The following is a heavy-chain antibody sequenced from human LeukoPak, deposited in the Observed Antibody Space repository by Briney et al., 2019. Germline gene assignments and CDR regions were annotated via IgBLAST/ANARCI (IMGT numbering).Heavy chain of an antibody. D-gene: IGHD4-17*01. CDR2: INHSGST. V-gene: IGHV4-34*01. Sequence: SETLSLTCAVYGGSFSGYYWSWIRQPPGKGLEWIGEINHSGSTNYNPSLKSQVTISVDTSKNQFSLKLSSVTAADTAVYYCARNGNYGLVWFDPWGQGTLVTVSS. J-gene: IGHJ5*02. CDR1: GGSFSGYY. CDR3: ARNGNYGLVWFDP.